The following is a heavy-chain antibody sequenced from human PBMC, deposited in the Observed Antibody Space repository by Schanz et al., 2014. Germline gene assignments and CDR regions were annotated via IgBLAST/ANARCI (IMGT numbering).Heavy chain of an antibody. J-gene: IGHJ4*02. Sequence: QVQLVESGGGLVKPGGSLRLSCAASGFTFSTTGMHWVRQAPGKGLVWVTYIRYDGINKYYADSVKGRFTVSRDNSKSTLYLQMNSLRAEDTAEYYCAKGWGSSCHGCYFHYWGQGTLVTVSS. CDR3: AKGWGSSCHGCYFHY. CDR2: IRYDGINK. CDR1: GFTFSTTG. V-gene: IGHV3-30*02. D-gene: IGHD6-13*01.